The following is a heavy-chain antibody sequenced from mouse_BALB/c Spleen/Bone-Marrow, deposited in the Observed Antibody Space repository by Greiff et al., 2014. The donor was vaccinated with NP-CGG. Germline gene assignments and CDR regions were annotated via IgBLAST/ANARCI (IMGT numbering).Heavy chain of an antibody. V-gene: IGHV5-17*02. CDR2: ISSGSSTI. CDR1: GFTFSSFG. J-gene: IGHJ4*01. Sequence: EVKLMESGGGLVQPGGSRKLSCAASGFTFSSFGMHWVRQAPEKGLEWVAYISSGSSTIHYADTVKGRFTISRDNPKNTLFLQMTSLRSEDTAMYYCARYGYYDAMDYWGQGTSVTVSS. CDR3: ARYGYYDAMDY. D-gene: IGHD2-2*01.